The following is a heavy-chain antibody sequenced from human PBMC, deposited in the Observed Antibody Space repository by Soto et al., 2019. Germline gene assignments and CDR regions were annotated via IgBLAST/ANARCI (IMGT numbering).Heavy chain of an antibody. J-gene: IGHJ6*02. V-gene: IGHV1-69*13. CDR3: EAEMTFGKLSVV. CDR1: GDTDTNYV. D-gene: IGHD3-16*02. CDR2: IFPKFGTT. Sequence: ASVKVSCKAAGDTDTNYVISWVRQAPGQGLEWMGGIFPKFGTTYSAQKLQDRLTITADESTSTVYMQLSSLRLDDTAVYYCEAEMTFGKLSVVWGQGTTVTVSS.